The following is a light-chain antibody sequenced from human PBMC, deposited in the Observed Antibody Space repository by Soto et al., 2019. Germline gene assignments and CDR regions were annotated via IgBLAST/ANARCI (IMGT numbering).Light chain of an antibody. V-gene: IGKV3-20*01. CDR1: QSVSSSY. CDR2: GAS. J-gene: IGKJ1*01. CDR3: QQYGSSPWT. Sequence: EGVLTRSPGTLSLSQGERATLSCRASQSVSSSYLAWYQQKPGQAPRLLIYGASSRATGIPDRFSGSGSGTDFTLTISRLEPEDCAVYYCQQYGSSPWTFGQGTKV.